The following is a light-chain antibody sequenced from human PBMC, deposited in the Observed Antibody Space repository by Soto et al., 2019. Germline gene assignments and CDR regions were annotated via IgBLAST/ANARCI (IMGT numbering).Light chain of an antibody. CDR1: RSISNY. V-gene: IGKV1-39*01. Sequence: DIQMTQSPSSLSASVGDRVTITCRASRSISNYLNWYQQKSGKVPRLLIYAASSLQPGVPSRFSASGTGTAFTLSISRLQPEDSATYFCQQSYSVPRFGQGTRVDLK. CDR2: AAS. CDR3: QQSYSVPR. J-gene: IGKJ1*01.